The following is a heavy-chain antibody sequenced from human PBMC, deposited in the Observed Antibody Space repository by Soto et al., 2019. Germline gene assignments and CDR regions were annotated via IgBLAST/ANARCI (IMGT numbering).Heavy chain of an antibody. D-gene: IGHD1-1*01. CDR3: ARDWGTPGTTSLDY. V-gene: IGHV3-21*01. CDR1: GFTFITYS. Sequence: PGGSLRGSCSASGFTFITYSMNWVRQAPGKGLEWVSSISSNSKYIYYADSLKGRFTISRDNAKNSLYLQMNSLRAEDTAVYYCARDWGTPGTTSLDYWGQGTLVTVSS. CDR2: ISSNSKYI. J-gene: IGHJ4*02.